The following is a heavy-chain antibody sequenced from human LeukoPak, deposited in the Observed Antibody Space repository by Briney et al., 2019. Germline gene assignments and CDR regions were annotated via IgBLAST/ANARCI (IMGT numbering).Heavy chain of an antibody. D-gene: IGHD5-12*01. V-gene: IGHV3-48*04. CDR3: ARDHRYAFDN. CDR1: GFTFSSYS. Sequence: PGGSLRLSCGASGFTFSSYSMNWVRQAPGKGLEWISYVGISSGNTKYADSVKGRFTISGDSAKNSVFLQMNSLRVEDTAVYYCARDHRYAFDNWGQGTLVTVSS. J-gene: IGHJ4*02. CDR2: VGISSGNT.